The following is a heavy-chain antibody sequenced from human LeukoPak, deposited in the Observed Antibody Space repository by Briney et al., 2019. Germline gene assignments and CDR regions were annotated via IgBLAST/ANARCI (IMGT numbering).Heavy chain of an antibody. V-gene: IGHV3-74*01. D-gene: IGHD6-6*01. CDR3: ARGPNSNWSGLDF. Sequence: PGGSLRLSCIASGFSFSGHWMHWARQLPGKGLVWVSRISPTGSTTSYAVSVKGRFTVSRDNAKNTLYLQVNNLRAEDTAVYYCARGPNSNWSGLDFRGQGTLLTVSS. J-gene: IGHJ4*02. CDR2: ISPTGSTT. CDR1: GFSFSGHW.